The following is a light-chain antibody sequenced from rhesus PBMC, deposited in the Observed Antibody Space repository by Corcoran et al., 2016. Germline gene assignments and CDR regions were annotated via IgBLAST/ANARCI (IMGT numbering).Light chain of an antibody. CDR2: KAS. V-gene: IGKV1-22*01. CDR3: LQYSSSPLT. J-gene: IGKJ4*01. CDR1: QSISNW. Sequence: DIQMTQSPSSLSASVGDTVTITYRASQSISNWLDWYQQKPGKAPKLLIYKASNLQSGVPSRFSGSGSGTYFNLAISSLQPEDFATYYCLQYSSSPLTFGGGTNVEIK.